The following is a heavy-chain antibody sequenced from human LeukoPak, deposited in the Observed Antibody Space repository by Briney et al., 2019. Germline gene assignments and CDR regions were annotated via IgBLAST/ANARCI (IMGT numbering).Heavy chain of an antibody. CDR1: GGTFSSYT. J-gene: IGHJ6*02. D-gene: IGHD3-10*01. Sequence: SVKVSCKASGGTFSSYTISWVRQAPGQGLEWTGRIIPILGIANYAQKFQGRVTITADKSTSTAYMELSSLRSEDTAVYYCARDYYGSGPKDVWGQGTTVTVSS. CDR2: IIPILGIA. V-gene: IGHV1-69*04. CDR3: ARDYYGSGPKDV.